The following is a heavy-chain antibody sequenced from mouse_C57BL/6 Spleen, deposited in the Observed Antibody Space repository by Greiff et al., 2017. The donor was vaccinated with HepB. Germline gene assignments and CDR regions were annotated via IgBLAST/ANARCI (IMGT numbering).Heavy chain of an antibody. D-gene: IGHD1-1*01. J-gene: IGHJ3*01. Sequence: QVQLQQPGAELVKPGASVKMSCKASGYTFTSYWITWVKQRPGQGLEWMGDIYPGSGSTNYNEKFKSKATLTVDTSSSTAYMQLSSLTSEDSAVYYCARDYYYYGSSPFAYWGQGTLVTVSA. V-gene: IGHV1-55*01. CDR2: IYPGSGST. CDR1: GYTFTSYW. CDR3: ARDYYYYGSSPFAY.